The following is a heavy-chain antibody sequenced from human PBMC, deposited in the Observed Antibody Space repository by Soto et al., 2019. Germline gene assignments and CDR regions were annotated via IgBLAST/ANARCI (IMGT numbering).Heavy chain of an antibody. CDR1: GFTFSSYA. J-gene: IGHJ4*02. CDR3: ARDVEGYYYDSSGYYFDY. CDR2: ISGSGGST. D-gene: IGHD3-22*01. Sequence: GGSLRLSCAASGFTFSSYAMSWVRQAPGKGLEWVSAISGSGGSTYYADSVKGRFTISRDNSKNTLYLQMNSLRAEDTAVYYCARDVEGYYYDSSGYYFDYWGQGTLVTVSS. V-gene: IGHV3-23*01.